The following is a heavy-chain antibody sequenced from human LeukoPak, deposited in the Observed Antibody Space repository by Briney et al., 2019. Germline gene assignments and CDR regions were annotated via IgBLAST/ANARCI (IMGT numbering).Heavy chain of an antibody. V-gene: IGHV3-7*01. CDR2: IKQDGSNK. J-gene: IGHJ4*02. Sequence: PGGSLRLSCAASGFTFSSYWMSWVRQAPGKGLEWVANIKQDGSNKYYADSVKGRFTISRDNSKNTLYLQMNSLRAEDTAVYYCAKGGGYSSGWTLDYWGQGTLVTVSS. CDR1: GFTFSSYW. CDR3: AKGGGYSSGWTLDY. D-gene: IGHD6-19*01.